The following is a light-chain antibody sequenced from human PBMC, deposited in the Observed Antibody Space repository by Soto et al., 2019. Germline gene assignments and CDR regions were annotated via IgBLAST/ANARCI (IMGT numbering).Light chain of an antibody. J-gene: IGKJ1*01. CDR2: DAS. CDR3: KQRRNWT. Sequence: NLLRQSPATLSGSPGERATLSCRASQSVSSSLAWYQQKPGRVPRLLTYDASTRATGIPGRFSGSGSVTDFTLTLSSVELEIFAVYYCKQRRNWTFGQGTKVDIK. CDR1: QSVSSS. V-gene: IGKV3-11*01.